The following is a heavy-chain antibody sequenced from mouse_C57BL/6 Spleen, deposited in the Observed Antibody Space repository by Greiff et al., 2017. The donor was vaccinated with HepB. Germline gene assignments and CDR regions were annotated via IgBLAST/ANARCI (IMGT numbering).Heavy chain of an antibody. CDR1: GYTFTDYN. D-gene: IGHD2-3*01. CDR2: INPNNGGT. J-gene: IGHJ4*01. CDR3: ARRDGYSLYYAMDY. V-gene: IGHV1-22*01. Sequence: EVQLQPSGPELVKPGASVKMSCKASGYTFTDYNMHWVKQSHGKSLEWIGYINPNNGGTSYNQKFKGKATLTVNKSSSTAYMELRSLTSEESAVYYCARRDGYSLYYAMDYWGQGTSVTVSS.